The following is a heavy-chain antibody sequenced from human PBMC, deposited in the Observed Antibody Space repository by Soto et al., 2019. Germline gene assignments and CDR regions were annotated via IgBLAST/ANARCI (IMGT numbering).Heavy chain of an antibody. D-gene: IGHD3-3*01. CDR2: INHSGST. CDR3: ARVPNYDFWSGYDSPLDAFDI. Sequence: QVQLQQWGAGLLKPSETLSLTCAVYGGSFSGYYWSWIRQPPGKGLEWIGEINHSGSTNYNPSLKSRVTLSVDTSKNQFSLKLSSVTAADTAVYYCARVPNYDFWSGYDSPLDAFDIWGQGTMVTVSS. CDR1: GGSFSGYY. J-gene: IGHJ3*02. V-gene: IGHV4-34*01.